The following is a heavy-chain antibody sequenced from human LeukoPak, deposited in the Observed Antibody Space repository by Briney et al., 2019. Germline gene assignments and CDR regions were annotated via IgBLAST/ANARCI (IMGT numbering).Heavy chain of an antibody. Sequence: ASVKVSCKASGYTFTSYGISWVRQAPGQGLEWMGWISAYNGNTNYAQKLQGRVTMTTDTSTSTAHMELRSLRSDDTAVYYCARDGRYYYGSGSRAHTDYWGQGTLVTVSS. D-gene: IGHD3-10*01. V-gene: IGHV1-18*01. CDR3: ARDGRYYYGSGSRAHTDY. CDR1: GYTFTSYG. J-gene: IGHJ4*02. CDR2: ISAYNGNT.